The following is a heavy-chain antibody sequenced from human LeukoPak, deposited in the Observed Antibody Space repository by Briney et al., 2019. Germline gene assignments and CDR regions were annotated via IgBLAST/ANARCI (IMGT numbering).Heavy chain of an antibody. CDR3: AKARLMVVESYYFDY. V-gene: IGHV3-30*18. Sequence: PGGSLRLSCAASGFTFSSYGMPWVRQAPGKGLEWVAVISYDGSNKYYADSVKGRFTISRDNSKNTLYLQMNSLRAEDTAVYYCAKARLMVVESYYFDYWGQGTLVTVSS. D-gene: IGHD3-22*01. J-gene: IGHJ4*02. CDR2: ISYDGSNK. CDR1: GFTFSSYG.